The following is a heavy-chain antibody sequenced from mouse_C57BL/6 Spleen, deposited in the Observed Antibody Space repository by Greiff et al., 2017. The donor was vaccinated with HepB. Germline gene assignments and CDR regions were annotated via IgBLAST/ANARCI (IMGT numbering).Heavy chain of an antibody. J-gene: IGHJ2*01. CDR3: ARGPSYDGYYE. Sequence: QVQLQQSGPELVKPGASVKISCKASGYAFSSSWMNWVKQRPGKGLEWIGRIYPGDGDTNYNGKFKGKATLTADKSSSTAYMQLSSLTSEDSAVYFCARGPSYDGYYEWGQGTTLTVSS. V-gene: IGHV1-82*01. CDR1: GYAFSSSW. D-gene: IGHD2-3*01. CDR2: IYPGDGDT.